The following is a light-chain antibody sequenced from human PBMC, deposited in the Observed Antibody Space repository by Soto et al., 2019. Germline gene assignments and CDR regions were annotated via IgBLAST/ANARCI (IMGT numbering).Light chain of an antibody. CDR1: QGIXXX. Sequence: QMTQSPSSVSASVGDRVTITCRASQGIXXXLTWYQQKPGKAPNLLIYAASSLQSGVPSRFSGXXXGXXFTLTISSLQPEDFATYYCQQADTFPLTFGGGTKVEIK. J-gene: IGKJ4*01. V-gene: IGKV1-12*01. CDR3: QQADTFPLT. CDR2: AAS.